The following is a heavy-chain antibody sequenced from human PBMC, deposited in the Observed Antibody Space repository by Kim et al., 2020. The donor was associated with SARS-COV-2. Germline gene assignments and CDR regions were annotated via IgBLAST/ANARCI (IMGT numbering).Heavy chain of an antibody. CDR3: ARGFWFDP. CDR2: INHSGST. V-gene: IGHV4-34*01. CDR1: GGSFSGYY. Sequence: SETLSLTCAVYGGSFSGYYWSWIRQPPGKGLEWIGEINHSGSTNYNPSLKSRVTISVDTSKNQFSLKLSSVTAADTAVYYCARGFWFDPWGQGTLVTVSS. J-gene: IGHJ5*02.